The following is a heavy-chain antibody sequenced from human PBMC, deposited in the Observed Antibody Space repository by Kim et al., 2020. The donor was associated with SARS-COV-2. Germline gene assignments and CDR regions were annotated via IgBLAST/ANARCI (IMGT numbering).Heavy chain of an antibody. D-gene: IGHD3-10*01. CDR1: GFTFSSYG. J-gene: IGHJ6*02. Sequence: GGSLRLSCGVPGFTFSSYGMHWVRQAPGKGLEWVAVISYDGNYKDYADSVKGRFTISRDNSKNTLFLQMNSLRPEDTAVYYCAKDRKEYYASGNVHILQYFYFGMDVWGQGSTVIVSS. V-gene: IGHV3-30*18. CDR2: ISYDGNYK. CDR3: AKDRKEYYASGNVHILQYFYFGMDV.